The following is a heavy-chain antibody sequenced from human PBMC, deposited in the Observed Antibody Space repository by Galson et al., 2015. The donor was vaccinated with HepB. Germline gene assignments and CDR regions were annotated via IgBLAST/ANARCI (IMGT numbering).Heavy chain of an antibody. CDR1: GFSFSNYD. J-gene: IGHJ4*02. D-gene: IGHD3-10*01. Sequence: SLRLSCAASGFSFSNYDMHWVRQGTEKGLEWVSAIGPAGDTYYPGSVKGRFTISRENAKNSLYLQMNSLRAGDTAVYYCARARGYSGSGSYFDYWGQGTLVTVSS. V-gene: IGHV3-13*01. CDR2: IGPAGDT. CDR3: ARARGYSGSGSYFDY.